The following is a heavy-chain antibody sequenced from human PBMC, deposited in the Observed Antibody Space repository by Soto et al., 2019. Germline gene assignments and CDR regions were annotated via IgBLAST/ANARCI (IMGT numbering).Heavy chain of an antibody. J-gene: IGHJ4*01. D-gene: IGHD3-3*01. V-gene: IGHV3-30-3*01. CDR1: GFTFSSYA. CDR2: ISYDGSNK. Sequence: PGGSLRLSCAAPGFTFSSYAMHWVRQAPGKGLEWVAVISYDGSNKYYADSVKGRFTISRDNSKNIVYLQMNSLTIDDTSVYYCARDYTPTDFWAGFWTHWGHGTLVTVSS. CDR3: ARDYTPTDFWAGFWTH.